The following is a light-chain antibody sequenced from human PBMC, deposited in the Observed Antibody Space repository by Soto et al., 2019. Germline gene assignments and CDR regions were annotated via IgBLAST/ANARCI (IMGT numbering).Light chain of an antibody. CDR2: WAS. CDR1: QSVLYSSNNKNY. Sequence: DIVMTQSPDSLAVSLGERATINCKSSQSVLYSSNNKNYLAWYQQKPGQPPKLLIYWASTRESGVPDRFSGSGSGTDFTLTISSLQAEDVAVYYCQQYYSTPTWTFGQATKVESK. J-gene: IGKJ1*01. CDR3: QQYYSTPTWT. V-gene: IGKV4-1*01.